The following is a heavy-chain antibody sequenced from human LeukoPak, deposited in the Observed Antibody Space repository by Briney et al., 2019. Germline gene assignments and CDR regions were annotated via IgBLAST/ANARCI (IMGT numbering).Heavy chain of an antibody. Sequence: GGSLRLSCVGSGFTFSGNSMNWVRQAPGRGLEWVSHISASSTIIHYADSVKGRVTISRDNAKNSVFLQMNRLRVEDTAVYYCTASRHSSSWYYNDYWGQGILVTVS. V-gene: IGHV3-48*01. CDR3: TASRHSSSWYYNDY. J-gene: IGHJ4*02. CDR2: ISASSTII. CDR1: GFTFSGNS. D-gene: IGHD6-13*01.